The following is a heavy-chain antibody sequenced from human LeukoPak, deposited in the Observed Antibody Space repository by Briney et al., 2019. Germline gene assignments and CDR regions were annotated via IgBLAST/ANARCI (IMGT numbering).Heavy chain of an antibody. J-gene: IGHJ4*02. CDR2: IRSKAYGGTT. CDR1: GFTFGDYA. CDR3: TSCSSISCYTFDFDY. Sequence: GRALRLSCTASGFTFGDYAMSWVRQAPGKGLEWVGFIRSKAYGGTTEYAASVKGRSTISRDDSKSIAYLQMNSLKTEDTAVYYCTSCSSISCYTFDFDYWGQGTLVTVSS. D-gene: IGHD2-2*02. V-gene: IGHV3-49*04.